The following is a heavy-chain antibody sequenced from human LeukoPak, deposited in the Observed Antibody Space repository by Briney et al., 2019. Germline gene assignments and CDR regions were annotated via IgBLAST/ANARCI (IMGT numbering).Heavy chain of an antibody. CDR3: ARDGIYKPGWCDP. V-gene: IGHV3-7*01. D-gene: IGHD1-26*01. Sequence: PGGSLRLSCAASGFTFSSYWMSWVRQAPGKGLEWVANIKQDGSEKYYVDSVKGRFTISRDNAKNSLYLQMNSLRAEDTAVYYCARDGIYKPGWCDPWGQGTLVTVSS. J-gene: IGHJ5*02. CDR2: IKQDGSEK. CDR1: GFTFSSYW.